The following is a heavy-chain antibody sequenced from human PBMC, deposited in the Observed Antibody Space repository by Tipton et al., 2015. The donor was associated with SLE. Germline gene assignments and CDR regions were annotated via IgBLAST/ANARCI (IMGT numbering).Heavy chain of an antibody. D-gene: IGHD3-3*01. Sequence: TLSLTCTVSGGSISSSSYYWGWIRQPPGKGLEWIGSIYHSGSTYYNLSLKSRVTISVDTSKNQFSLKLSSVTAADTAVYYCARQVVFTIFGVVIIYYFDYWGQGTLVTVSS. CDR1: GGSISSSSYY. J-gene: IGHJ4*02. V-gene: IGHV4-39*01. CDR2: IYHSGST. CDR3: ARQVVFTIFGVVIIYYFDY.